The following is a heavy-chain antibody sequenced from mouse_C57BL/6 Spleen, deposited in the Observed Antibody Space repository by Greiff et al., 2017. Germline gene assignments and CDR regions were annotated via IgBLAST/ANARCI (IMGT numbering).Heavy chain of an antibody. D-gene: IGHD1-1*02. CDR2: IYPGSGNT. CDR1: GYTFTDYY. V-gene: IGHV1-76*01. J-gene: IGHJ4*01. CDR3: ARGGNYYAMDY. Sequence: QVQLQQSGAELVRPGASVKLSCKASGYTFTDYYIHWVKQRPGQGLEWIARIYPGSGNTYYNEKFKGKATLTAEKSSSTAYMQLSSLTSEDSAVYFCARGGNYYAMDYWGQGTSVTVSS.